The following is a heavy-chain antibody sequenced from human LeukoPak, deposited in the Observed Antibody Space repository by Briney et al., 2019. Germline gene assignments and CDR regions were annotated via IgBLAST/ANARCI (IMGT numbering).Heavy chain of an antibody. Sequence: SETLSLTCTVSGGSISSSSYYWGWIRQRPGKRLEWIGSIYYGGSTYYNPSLKSRVTISVDTSKNQFSLKLSSVTAAYTALYYCARQGITIFEVAFDYWGQGTQVTVSS. CDR2: IYYGGST. CDR3: ARQGITIFEVAFDY. CDR1: GGSISSSSYY. D-gene: IGHD3-3*01. J-gene: IGHJ4*02. V-gene: IGHV4-39*01.